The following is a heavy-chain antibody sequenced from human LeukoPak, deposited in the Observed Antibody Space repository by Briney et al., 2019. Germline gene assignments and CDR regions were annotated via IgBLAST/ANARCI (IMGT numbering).Heavy chain of an antibody. CDR3: ARTYGSSGLGYFDL. D-gene: IGHD6-13*01. CDR2: IYYSGST. V-gene: IGHV4-59*01. CDR1: GGSISSYY. Sequence: SETLSLTCAVSGGSISSYYWSWIRQPPGKGLEWIGYIYYSGSTNYSPSLKSRLTVSVDTSKNQFSLKLSSVTAADTAVYYCARTYGSSGLGYFDLWGRGTLVTVSS. J-gene: IGHJ2*01.